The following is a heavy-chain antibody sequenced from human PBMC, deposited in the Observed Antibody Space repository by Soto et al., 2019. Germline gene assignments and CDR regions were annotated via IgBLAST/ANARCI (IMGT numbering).Heavy chain of an antibody. CDR2: INHRGST. V-gene: IGHV4-34*01. D-gene: IGHD3-10*01. J-gene: IGHJ5*02. Sequence: PSETLSLTCVVYGGSFSGYYWSWIRQSPGKGLEWIGGINHRGSTNYNPSLESRVTISVDTSKNQFSLKLSSVTAADTAVYYCARVGSGSAWFDPWGQGTLVTVSS. CDR3: ARVGSGSAWFDP. CDR1: GGSFSGYY.